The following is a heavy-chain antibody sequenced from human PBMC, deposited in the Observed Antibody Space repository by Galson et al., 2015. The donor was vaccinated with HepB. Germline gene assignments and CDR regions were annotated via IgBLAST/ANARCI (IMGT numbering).Heavy chain of an antibody. V-gene: IGHV3-33*01. J-gene: IGHJ6*02. CDR3: AREAPYSSFTPSYYGMDV. Sequence: SLRLSCAASGFTFSSYGMHWVRHAPGKGLEWVAVIWYDGSNKYYADSVKGRFTISRDNPKNTLYLQMNSLRAEDTAVYYCAREAPYSSFTPSYYGMDVWGQGTTVTVSS. CDR2: IWYDGSNK. CDR1: GFTFSSYG. D-gene: IGHD6-6*01.